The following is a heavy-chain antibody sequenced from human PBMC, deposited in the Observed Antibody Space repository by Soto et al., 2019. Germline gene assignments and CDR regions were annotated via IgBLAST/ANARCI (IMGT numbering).Heavy chain of an antibody. J-gene: IGHJ4*02. CDR2: ISGGGGST. D-gene: IGHD3-10*01. Sequence: EVQLLESGGGLVQAGGSLRLSCAASGFTFSNYAMSWVRQAPGKGLEWVSAISGGGGSTYYTDSVKGRFTISRDNSENTLYLQINSLSAEDTAVYYCAKGSMSSAYGSGSRYDYWGQGTLVTVSS. CDR3: AKGSMSSAYGSGSRYDY. V-gene: IGHV3-23*01. CDR1: GFTFSNYA.